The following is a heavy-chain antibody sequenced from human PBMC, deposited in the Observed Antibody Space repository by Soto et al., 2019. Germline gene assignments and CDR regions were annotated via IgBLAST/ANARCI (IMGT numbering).Heavy chain of an antibody. CDR3: AKKADYSNYLYYFDY. V-gene: IGHV3-23*01. CDR1: GFTFSSYA. D-gene: IGHD4-4*01. Sequence: GGSLRLSCAASGFTFSSYAMSWVRQAPGKGLEWVSAISGSGGNTYYADSVKGRFTISRDNSKNTLYLQMNSLRAEDTAVYYCAKKADYSNYLYYFDYWGQGTLVTVSS. CDR2: ISGSGGNT. J-gene: IGHJ4*02.